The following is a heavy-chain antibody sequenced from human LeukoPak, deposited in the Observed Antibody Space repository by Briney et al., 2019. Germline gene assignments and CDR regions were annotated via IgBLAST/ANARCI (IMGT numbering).Heavy chain of an antibody. CDR3: ARARYFEPYYYYYYMDV. V-gene: IGHV4-4*02. Sequence: SETLSLTCAVSGGSISSSNWWSWVRQPPGKGLEWIGELYHSGSTNYNPSLKSRVTISVDKSKNQFSLKLSSVTAADTAVYYCARARYFEPYYYYYYMDVWGKGTTVTVSS. CDR1: GGSISSSNW. CDR2: LYHSGST. J-gene: IGHJ6*03. D-gene: IGHD2/OR15-2a*01.